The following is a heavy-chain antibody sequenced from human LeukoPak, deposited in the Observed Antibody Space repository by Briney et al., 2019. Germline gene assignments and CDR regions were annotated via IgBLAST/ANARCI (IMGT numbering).Heavy chain of an antibody. D-gene: IGHD3-10*01. CDR3: ARDRWFGETHYFDY. CDR2: IFYSGST. CDR1: GGSLSAFY. V-gene: IGHV4-59*01. J-gene: IGHJ4*02. Sequence: SETLSLTCTISGGSLSAFYWSWIRQPPGKGLEWIGYIFYSGSTNYNPSLKSRVTISVDTSKNQFTLKMSSVTAADTAVYYCARDRWFGETHYFDYWGQGTLVTVSS.